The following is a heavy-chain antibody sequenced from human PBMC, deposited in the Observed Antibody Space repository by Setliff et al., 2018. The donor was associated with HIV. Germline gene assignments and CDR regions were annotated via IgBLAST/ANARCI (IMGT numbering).Heavy chain of an antibody. V-gene: IGHV4-4*07. D-gene: IGHD3-22*01. CDR3: ARGKTPPYGIVVEDDAFDI. CDR2: IYSSGST. Sequence: SETLSLTCTVSGGSINSHYWSWIRQPAGKGLEWIGRIYSSGSTNYNPSLKSRITMSVDMSKNQISLKLRSVTAADTAVYYCARGKTPPYGIVVEDDAFDIWGQGTMVTVSS. CDR1: GGSINSHY. J-gene: IGHJ3*02.